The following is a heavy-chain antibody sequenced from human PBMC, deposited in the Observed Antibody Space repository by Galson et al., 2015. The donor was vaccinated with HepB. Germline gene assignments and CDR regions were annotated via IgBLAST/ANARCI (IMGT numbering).Heavy chain of an antibody. V-gene: IGHV3-21*01. CDR3: ARDRVRIQAFDI. Sequence: LRLSCAASGFTFSSYSMNWVRQAPGKGLEWVSSISSSSSYIYYADSVKGRFTISRDDAKNSLYLQMNSLRAEDTAVYYCARDRVRIQAFDIWGQGTMVTVSS. CDR1: GFTFSSYS. D-gene: IGHD2-15*01. CDR2: ISSSSSYI. J-gene: IGHJ3*02.